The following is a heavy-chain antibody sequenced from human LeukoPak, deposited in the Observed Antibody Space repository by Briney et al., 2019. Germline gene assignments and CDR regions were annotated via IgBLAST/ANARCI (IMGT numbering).Heavy chain of an antibody. D-gene: IGHD6-19*01. J-gene: IGHJ4*02. CDR1: GGSISNYY. CDR3: ARRGAVAGYNFDY. CDR2: IYYSGST. V-gene: IGHV4-59*08. Sequence: KPSETLSLTCSVSGGSISNYYWGWIRQPPGKALEWIGYIYYSGSTNYNPSLKSRVTISVDTSKNQFSLKLSSVTAADTAVYYCARRGAVAGYNFDYWGQGTLVTVSS.